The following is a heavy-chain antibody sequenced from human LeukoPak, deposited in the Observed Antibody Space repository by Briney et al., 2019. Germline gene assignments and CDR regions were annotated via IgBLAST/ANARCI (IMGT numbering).Heavy chain of an antibody. D-gene: IGHD4-17*01. CDR3: ASSTTVTRRWGEYFQH. CDR2: ISSSSSYI. Sequence: KPGGSLRLSCAASGFTFSSYSMNWVRQAPGKGLEWVSSISSSSSYIYYADSVKGRFTISRDNAKNSLYLQMNSLRAEDTAVYYCASSTTVTRRWGEYFQHWGQGTLVTVSS. J-gene: IGHJ1*01. V-gene: IGHV3-21*01. CDR1: GFTFSSYS.